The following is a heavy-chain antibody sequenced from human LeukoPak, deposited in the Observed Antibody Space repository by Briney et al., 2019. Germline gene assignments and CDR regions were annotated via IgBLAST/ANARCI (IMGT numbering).Heavy chain of an antibody. V-gene: IGHV1-2*02. J-gene: IGHJ4*02. CDR2: INPNSGGT. Sequence: GASVKVSCKASGYTFAGYYMHWVRQAPGQGLEWMGWINPNSGGTNYAQKFQGRVTMTRDTSISTAYMELSRLRSDDTAVYYCASGEYSSSPPSDYWGQGTLVTVSS. CDR3: ASGEYSSSPPSDY. CDR1: GYTFAGYY. D-gene: IGHD6-6*01.